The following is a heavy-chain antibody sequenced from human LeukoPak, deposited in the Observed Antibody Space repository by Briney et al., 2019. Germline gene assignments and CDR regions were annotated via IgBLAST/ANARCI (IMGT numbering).Heavy chain of an antibody. V-gene: IGHV3-21*01. CDR1: GFTFSSYS. Sequence: GGCLRLSCAASGFTFSSYSMNWVRQAPGKGLEWVSSISSSSSYIYYADSVKGRFTISRDNAKNSLYLQMNSLRAEDTAVYYCARGIAAAGCIDYWGQGTLVTVSS. J-gene: IGHJ4*02. CDR2: ISSSSSYI. D-gene: IGHD6-13*01. CDR3: ARGIAAAGCIDY.